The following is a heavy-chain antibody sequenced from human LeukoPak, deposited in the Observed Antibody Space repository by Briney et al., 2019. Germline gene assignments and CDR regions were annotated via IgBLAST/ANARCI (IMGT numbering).Heavy chain of an antibody. CDR3: AKVPYSYDSSGYHDY. D-gene: IGHD3-22*01. J-gene: IGHJ4*02. V-gene: IGHV3-23*01. Sequence: PGGSLRLSCAASGFTFSSYAMSWVRQAPGKGLEWVSAISGSGGSTYYADSVKGRSTISRDNSKNTLYLQMNSLRAEDTAVYYCAKVPYSYDSSGYHDYWGQGTLVTVSS. CDR1: GFTFSSYA. CDR2: ISGSGGST.